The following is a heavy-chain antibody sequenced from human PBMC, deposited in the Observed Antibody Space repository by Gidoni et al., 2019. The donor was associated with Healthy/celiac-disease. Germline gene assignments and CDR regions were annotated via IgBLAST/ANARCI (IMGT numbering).Heavy chain of an antibody. V-gene: IGHV3-30*18. Sequence: QVQLVESGGGGVQPGRSLRLSCAAAGFTFSSYGMHWVRQAPGKGLEWVAVISYDGSNKYYADSVKGRFTISRDNSKNTLYLQMNSLRAEDTAVYYCAKDKNLADLFDYWGQGTLVTVSS. CDR3: AKDKNLADLFDY. CDR1: GFTFSSYG. J-gene: IGHJ4*02. CDR2: ISYDGSNK.